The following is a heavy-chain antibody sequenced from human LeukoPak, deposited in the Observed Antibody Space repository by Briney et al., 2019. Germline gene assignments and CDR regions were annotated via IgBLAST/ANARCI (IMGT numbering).Heavy chain of an antibody. J-gene: IGHJ4*02. CDR3: AKAARRLGLLVVTHFDY. CDR2: ISYDGSNK. CDR1: GFTFSSYG. D-gene: IGHD3-22*01. Sequence: GGSLRLSCAASGFTFSSYGMHWVRQAPGKGLEWVAVISYDGSNKYYADSVKGRFTISRDNSKNTLYLQVNSLRAEDTAVYYCAKAARRLGLLVVTHFDYWGQGTLVTVSS. V-gene: IGHV3-30*18.